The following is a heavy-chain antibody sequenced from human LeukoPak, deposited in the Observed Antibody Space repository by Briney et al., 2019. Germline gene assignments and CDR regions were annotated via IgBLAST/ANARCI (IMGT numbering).Heavy chain of an antibody. D-gene: IGHD6-19*01. CDR1: GFTFSSYA. J-gene: IGHJ4*02. CDR2: ISGSGGRT. V-gene: IGHV3-23*01. Sequence: GGSLRLSCAASGFTFSSYAMSWVRQAPGKGLEWVSAISGSGGRTYYADSVKGRFTISRDNSKNTLYLQMNSLRAEDTAVYYCAKTTIGYSSGRYPGWPVDYWGQGTLVTVSS. CDR3: AKTTIGYSSGRYPGWPVDY.